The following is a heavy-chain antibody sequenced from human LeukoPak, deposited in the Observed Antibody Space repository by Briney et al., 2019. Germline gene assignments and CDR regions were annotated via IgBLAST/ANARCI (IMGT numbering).Heavy chain of an antibody. CDR2: IKQDGSEK. V-gene: IGHV3-7*01. Sequence: PGGSLRLSCAASGFTFSSYWMSWVRQAPGKGLECVANIKQDGSEKYYVDSVKGRFTISRDNAKNSLYLQMNSLRAEDTAVYYCARDGKPDCSGGSCYSTSTFDYWGQGTLVTVSS. CDR3: ARDGKPDCSGGSCYSTSTFDY. J-gene: IGHJ4*02. CDR1: GFTFSSYW. D-gene: IGHD2-15*01.